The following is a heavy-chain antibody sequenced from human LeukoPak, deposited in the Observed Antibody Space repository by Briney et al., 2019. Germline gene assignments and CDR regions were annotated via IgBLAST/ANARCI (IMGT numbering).Heavy chain of an antibody. D-gene: IGHD3-22*01. CDR2: IWYDGSNK. Sequence: GGSLRLSCAASGFTFSSYGMHWVRQAPGKGLEWVAVIWYDGSNKHYADSVKGRFTISRDNSKNTLYLQMNSLRAEDTAVYYCARGDYYDSSGYYLYWGQGTLVTVSS. J-gene: IGHJ4*02. CDR1: GFTFSSYG. V-gene: IGHV3-33*01. CDR3: ARGDYYDSSGYYLY.